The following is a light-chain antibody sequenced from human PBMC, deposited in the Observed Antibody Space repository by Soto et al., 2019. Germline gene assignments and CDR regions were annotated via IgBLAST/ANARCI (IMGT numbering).Light chain of an antibody. CDR2: GAS. V-gene: IGKV3-20*01. CDR1: QSVSSFY. CDR3: QQFGTSPPAIT. Sequence: EIVLTQSPGTLSVSPGERATLSCRASQSVSSFYLVWYQQKPGQAPRLLIYGASRRATGIPERFSGSGSGTDFTLTISRLEPEDFAVYYCQQFGTSPPAITFGQGTRLEVK. J-gene: IGKJ5*01.